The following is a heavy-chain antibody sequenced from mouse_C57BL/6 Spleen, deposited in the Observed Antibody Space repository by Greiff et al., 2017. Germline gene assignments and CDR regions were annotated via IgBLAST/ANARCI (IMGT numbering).Heavy chain of an antibody. V-gene: IGHV1-63*01. J-gene: IGHJ1*03. CDR2: IYPGGGYT. CDR3: ARSGYDGSSYGYFDV. CDR1: GYTFTNYW. Sequence: QVQLKQSGAELVRPGTSVKMSCKASGYTFTNYWIGWAKQRPGHGLEWIGDIYPGGGYTNYNEKFKGKATLTADKSSSTAYMQFSSLTSEDSAIYYCARSGYDGSSYGYFDVWGTGTTVTVAS. D-gene: IGHD1-1*01.